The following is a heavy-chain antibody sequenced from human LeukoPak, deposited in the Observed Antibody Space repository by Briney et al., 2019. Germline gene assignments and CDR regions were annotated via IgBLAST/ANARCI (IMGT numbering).Heavy chain of an antibody. Sequence: GGSLRLSCAASGFTFDDYAMHWVRQAPGKGLEWVSGISWNSGSIGYADSVKGRFTISRDNAKNSLYLQMNSLRAEDTAVYYCARDLGYSSGWYGGVFDYWGQGTLVTVSS. V-gene: IGHV3-9*01. D-gene: IGHD6-19*01. CDR2: ISWNSGSI. J-gene: IGHJ4*02. CDR1: GFTFDDYA. CDR3: ARDLGYSSGWYGGVFDY.